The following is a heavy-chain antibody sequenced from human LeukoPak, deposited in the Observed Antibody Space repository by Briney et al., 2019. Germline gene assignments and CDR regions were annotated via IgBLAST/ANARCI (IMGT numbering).Heavy chain of an antibody. Sequence: SETLSLTCTVSGGSISSGSYYWSWIRQPAGKGLGWIGRIYTSGSTNYNPSLKSRVTISVDTSKNQFSLKLSSVTAADTAVYYCARVVPAAARIFDLWGRGTLVTVSS. D-gene: IGHD2-2*01. CDR2: IYTSGST. CDR3: ARVVPAAARIFDL. V-gene: IGHV4-61*02. CDR1: GGSISSGSYY. J-gene: IGHJ2*01.